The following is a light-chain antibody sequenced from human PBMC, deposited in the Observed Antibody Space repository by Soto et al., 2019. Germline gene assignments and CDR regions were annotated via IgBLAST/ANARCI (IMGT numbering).Light chain of an antibody. CDR2: EVI. Sequence: QSVLTQPPSASGSPGQSVTIPCTGTSSDIGAYNYVSWYQQHPGKAPKLLIYEVIQRPAGVPDRFSGSKSANTASLTVSGLQPEDEADYYCSSYAGTDNLLYVFGSGTKVTVL. J-gene: IGLJ1*01. CDR1: SSDIGAYNY. V-gene: IGLV2-8*01. CDR3: SSYAGTDNLLYV.